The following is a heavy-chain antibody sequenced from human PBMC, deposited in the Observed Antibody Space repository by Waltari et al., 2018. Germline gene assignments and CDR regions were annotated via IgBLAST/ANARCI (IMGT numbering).Heavy chain of an antibody. CDR2: IIPIFGTA. CDR1: VAPFSSYA. V-gene: IGHV1-69*12. D-gene: IGHD3-10*01. Sequence: QVQLVQSGAEVKKPWSSVKVSCKASVAPFSSYAISWVRQAPGQGLEWMGGIIPIFGTANYAQKFQGRVTITADESTSTAYMELSSLRSEDTAVYYCARDLAGQLWFGELGDWGQGTLVTVSS. J-gene: IGHJ4*02. CDR3: ARDLAGQLWFGELGD.